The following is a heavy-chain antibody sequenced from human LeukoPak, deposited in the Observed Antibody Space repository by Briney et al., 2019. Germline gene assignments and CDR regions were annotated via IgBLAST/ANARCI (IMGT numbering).Heavy chain of an antibody. CDR2: INGYNGNT. CDR3: AREGWGTYSSGPYYFDY. J-gene: IGHJ4*02. Sequence: GASVKVSCKASGYTFTRNGISWVRQAPGQGLEWMGWINGYNGNTKYEQKLQGRVTMTTDTSTTTAYMELRSLRSDDTAVYYCAREGWGTYSSGPYYFDYWGQGTLITVSS. D-gene: IGHD6-19*01. V-gene: IGHV1-18*04. CDR1: GYTFTRNG.